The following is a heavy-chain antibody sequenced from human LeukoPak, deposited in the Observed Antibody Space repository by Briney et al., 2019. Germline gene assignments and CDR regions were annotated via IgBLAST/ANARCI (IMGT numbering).Heavy chain of an antibody. J-gene: IGHJ3*02. D-gene: IGHD4-17*01. V-gene: IGHV3-66*01. CDR1: GFTVTSNY. CDR2: IYSGGST. Sequence: GGSLRLSCAASGFTVTSNYMSWVRQAPGKGLEWVSVIYSGGSTYYADSVKGRFTISRDNSKNTLYLQMNSLRAEDTAVYYGARGMTTVTNDAFDIWGQGTMVTVSS. CDR3: ARGMTTVTNDAFDI.